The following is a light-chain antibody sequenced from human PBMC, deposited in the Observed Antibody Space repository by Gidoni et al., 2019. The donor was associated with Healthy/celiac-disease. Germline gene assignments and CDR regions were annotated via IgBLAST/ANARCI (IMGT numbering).Light chain of an antibody. CDR3: QQYDNLPCS. CDR2: DAS. Sequence: DLHVTQSPSSLSASVGDRLTITCQASQDISNYLNWYQQKPGKAPKLLIYDASNWETGVPSRFSGSGSGTDFTFTISSLQPEDIATYYCQQYDNLPCSFGQGTKLEIK. CDR1: QDISNY. V-gene: IGKV1-33*01. J-gene: IGKJ2*04.